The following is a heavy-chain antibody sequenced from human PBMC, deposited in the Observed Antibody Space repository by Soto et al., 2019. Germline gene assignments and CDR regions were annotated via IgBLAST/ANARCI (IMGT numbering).Heavy chain of an antibody. V-gene: IGHV1-69*06. D-gene: IGHD2-2*01. Sequence: QVQLVQSGAEVKKPGSSVKVSCKASGGTFSSYAISWVRQAPGQGLERMGGIIPIFGTANYAQTFQGRVTITADKSTSTAYMELSSRRSEDTAVYYCSGLRSNRGGNWFDPWGQGTLVTVSS. J-gene: IGHJ5*02. CDR1: GGTFSSYA. CDR3: SGLRSNRGGNWFDP. CDR2: IIPIFGTA.